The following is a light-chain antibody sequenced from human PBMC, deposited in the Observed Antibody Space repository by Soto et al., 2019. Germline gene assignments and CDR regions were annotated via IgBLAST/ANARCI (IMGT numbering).Light chain of an antibody. V-gene: IGKV1-5*03. Sequence: DIQMTQSPSTLSASIGDRVTITCRASQNINSWLAWYQQKPGKDPKLLIYKASSLESGVPSRFTGSGSGTEFTLTISSLQPDDFATYYCQQYSSFSTFGQGTRLEI. CDR2: KAS. CDR1: QNINSW. J-gene: IGKJ5*01. CDR3: QQYSSFST.